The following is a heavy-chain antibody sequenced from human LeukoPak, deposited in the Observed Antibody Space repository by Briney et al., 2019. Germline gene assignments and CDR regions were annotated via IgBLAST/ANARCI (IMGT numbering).Heavy chain of an antibody. J-gene: IGHJ4*02. CDR3: ARLVPYYYDSSGYYPLDY. Sequence: GSLRLSCAASGFTFSSYAMNWVRQPPGKGLEWIGSIYYSGSTYYNPSLKSRVTISVDTSKNQFSLKLSSVTAADTAVYYCARLVPYYYDSSGYYPLDYWGQGTLVTVSS. D-gene: IGHD3-22*01. CDR1: GFTFSSYA. V-gene: IGHV4-39*01. CDR2: IYYSGST.